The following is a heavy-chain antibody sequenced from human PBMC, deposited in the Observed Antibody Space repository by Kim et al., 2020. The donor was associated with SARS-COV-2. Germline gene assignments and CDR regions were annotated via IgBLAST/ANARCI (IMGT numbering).Heavy chain of an antibody. V-gene: IGHV3-15*01. J-gene: IGHJ4*02. Sequence: GGSLRLSCAASGFTFSNAWMSWVRQAPGKGLEWVGRIKSKTDGGTTDYAAPVKGRFTISRDDSKNTLYLQMNSLKTEDTAVYYCTTDHRDYYGSGSYLGGFFYWGQGTLVTVSS. CDR1: GFTFSNAW. D-gene: IGHD3-10*01. CDR3: TTDHRDYYGSGSYLGGFFY. CDR2: IKSKTDGGTT.